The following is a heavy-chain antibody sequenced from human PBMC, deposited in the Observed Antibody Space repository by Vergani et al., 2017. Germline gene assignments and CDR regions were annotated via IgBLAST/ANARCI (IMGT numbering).Heavy chain of an antibody. CDR3: ARPDQDYGSGSYYNYYFDY. Sequence: QVQLVESGGGVVQPGRSLRLSCAASGFTFSSYGMHWVRQAPGKGLEWVAVISYDGSNKYYADSVKGRFTISRDNSKNTLYLQMNSLRAEDTAVYYCARPDQDYGSGSYYNYYFDYWGQGTLVTVSS. CDR2: ISYDGSNK. CDR1: GFTFSSYG. V-gene: IGHV3-30*03. J-gene: IGHJ4*02. D-gene: IGHD3-10*01.